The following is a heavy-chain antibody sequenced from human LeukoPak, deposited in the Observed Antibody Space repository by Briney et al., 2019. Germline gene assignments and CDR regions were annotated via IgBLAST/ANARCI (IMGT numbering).Heavy chain of an antibody. D-gene: IGHD6-13*01. J-gene: IGHJ5*02. Sequence: GRSLRLSCAASGFTFDDYAMHWVRHAPGKGLEWVSGISWNSGSIGYADSVKGRFTISRDNAKNSLYLQMNSLRAEDTALYYCAKGRAAASYNWFDPWGQGTLVTVSS. V-gene: IGHV3-9*01. CDR3: AKGRAAASYNWFDP. CDR2: ISWNSGSI. CDR1: GFTFDDYA.